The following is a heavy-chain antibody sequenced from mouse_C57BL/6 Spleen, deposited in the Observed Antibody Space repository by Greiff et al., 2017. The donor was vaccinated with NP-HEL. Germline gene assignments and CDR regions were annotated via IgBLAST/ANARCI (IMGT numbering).Heavy chain of an antibody. Sequence: QVQLQQPGAELVRPGSSVKLSCKASGYTFTSYWMHWVKQRPIQGLEWIGNIDPSDSETHYNQKFKDKATLTVDKSSSTAYMQLSSLTSEDSAVYYCARSPPTTVVFDYWGQGTTLTVSS. V-gene: IGHV1-52*01. CDR3: ARSPPTTVVFDY. D-gene: IGHD1-1*01. CDR2: IDPSDSET. J-gene: IGHJ2*01. CDR1: GYTFTSYW.